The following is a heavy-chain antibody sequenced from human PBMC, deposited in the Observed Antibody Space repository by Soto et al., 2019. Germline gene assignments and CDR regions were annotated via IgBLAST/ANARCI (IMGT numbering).Heavy chain of an antibody. V-gene: IGHV1-3*01. D-gene: IGHD5-12*01. J-gene: IGHJ4*02. CDR1: GYTFTSYA. CDR2: INAGNGNT. CDR3: ARVPYSGYDFDY. Sequence: ASVKVSCKDSGYTFTSYAMHWVRQAPGQRLEWMGWINAGNGNTKYSQKFQGRVTITRDTSASTAYMELSSLRSEDTAVYYCARVPYSGYDFDYWGQGTLVTVSS.